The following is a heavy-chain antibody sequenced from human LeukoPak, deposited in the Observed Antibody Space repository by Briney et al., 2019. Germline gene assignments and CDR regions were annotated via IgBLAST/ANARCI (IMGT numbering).Heavy chain of an antibody. CDR1: GFTFSSYE. Sequence: PGGSLRLSCAASGFTFSSYEMNWVRQAPGKGLEWISYISSSGSSISYADSVKGRFTISRDNAKNSLNLQMNSLRAEDTAVYYCARDRLLGNLPDYWGQGTLVTVSS. J-gene: IGHJ4*02. CDR3: ARDRLLGNLPDY. D-gene: IGHD1-7*01. CDR2: ISSSGSSI. V-gene: IGHV3-48*03.